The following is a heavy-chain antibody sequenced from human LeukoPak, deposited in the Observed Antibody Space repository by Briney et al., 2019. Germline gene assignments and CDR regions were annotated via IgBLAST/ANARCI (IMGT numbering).Heavy chain of an antibody. CDR2: IYTSGST. D-gene: IGHD3-10*01. J-gene: IGHJ5*02. Sequence: SETLSLTCTVSGGSISSYYWSWIRQPAGKGLEWIGRIYTSGSTNYNPSLKSRVTMSVDTSKNQFSLKPSSVTAADTAVYYCARFASMVRGVIPESWFDPWGQGTLVTVSS. CDR3: ARFASMVRGVIPESWFDP. V-gene: IGHV4-4*07. CDR1: GGSISSYY.